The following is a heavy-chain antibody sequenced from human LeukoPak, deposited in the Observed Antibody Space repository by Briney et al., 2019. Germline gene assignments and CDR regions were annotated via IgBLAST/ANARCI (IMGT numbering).Heavy chain of an antibody. Sequence: GVSVTVSCKASGYTFTIYYMHWVRQAPGQGHEWMGIINPSGGSTSYAQKFQGRVTMTRDMSTSTVYMELSSLRSEDTAVYYCARALPGGGAFDIWGQGAMVTVSS. D-gene: IGHD1-14*01. CDR2: INPSGGST. J-gene: IGHJ3*02. CDR3: ARALPGGGAFDI. CDR1: GYTFTIYY. V-gene: IGHV1-46*01.